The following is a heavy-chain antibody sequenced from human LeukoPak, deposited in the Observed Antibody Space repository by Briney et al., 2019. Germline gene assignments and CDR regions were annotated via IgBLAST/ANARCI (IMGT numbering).Heavy chain of an antibody. D-gene: IGHD6-13*01. J-gene: IGHJ5*02. V-gene: IGHV1-24*01. CDR1: GYTLTELS. Sequence: VAPVKVSCKVSGYTLTELSMHWVRQAPGKGLEWMGGFDPEDGETIYAQKFQGRATMTEDTSTDTAYMELSSLRSEDTAVYYCATESWYASRQWFDPWGQGTLVTVSS. CDR2: FDPEDGET. CDR3: ATESWYASRQWFDP.